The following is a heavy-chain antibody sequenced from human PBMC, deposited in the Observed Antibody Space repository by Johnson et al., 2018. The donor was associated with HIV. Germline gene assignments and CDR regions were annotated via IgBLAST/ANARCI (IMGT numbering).Heavy chain of an antibody. CDR2: IRYDGSNK. CDR1: GCTFSSYG. Sequence: QVQLVESGGGVVQPGGSLRLSCAASGCTFSSYGMHWVRQAPGKGLEWVAFIRYDGSNKYYADSVKGRFTISRDNSKNTLYLQMNSLRAEDTAVYYCARERSRGGYSGYDYGAFDIWGPGTMVTVSS. D-gene: IGHD5-12*01. V-gene: IGHV3-30*02. CDR3: ARERSRGGYSGYDYGAFDI. J-gene: IGHJ3*02.